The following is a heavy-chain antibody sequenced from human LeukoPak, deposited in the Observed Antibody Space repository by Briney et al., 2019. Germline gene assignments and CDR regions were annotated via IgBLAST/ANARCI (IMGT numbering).Heavy chain of an antibody. CDR2: INHSGST. Sequence: WETLSLTCAVYGGSFSGYYWSCIRQPPGKGLEWIGEINHSGSTNYNPSLKSRFSISVDTSKNQFSLKLSSVTAADTAVYYCASYKGAWGQGTLVTVSS. D-gene: IGHD3-10*01. CDR1: GGSFSGYY. V-gene: IGHV4-34*01. CDR3: ASYKGA. J-gene: IGHJ5*02.